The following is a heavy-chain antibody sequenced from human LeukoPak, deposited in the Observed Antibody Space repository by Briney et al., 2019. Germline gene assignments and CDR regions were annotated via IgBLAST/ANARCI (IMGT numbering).Heavy chain of an antibody. CDR1: GYTFTGYF. D-gene: IGHD3-16*01. V-gene: IGHV1-2*02. Sequence: ASVKVSCKASGYTFTGYFMYWVRQAPRQGLKSMAWNNPNCGGTHDAQKFQDRVTITSDTSISPAYMETSRLRSDDTALYFCARDAHTSFYYWGKGALVT. CDR2: NNPNCGGT. J-gene: IGHJ4*02. CDR3: ARDAHTSFYY.